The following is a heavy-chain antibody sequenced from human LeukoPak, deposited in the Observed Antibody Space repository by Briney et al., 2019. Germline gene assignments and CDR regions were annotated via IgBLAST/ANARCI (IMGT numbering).Heavy chain of an antibody. Sequence: GGSLRLSCAAAGFTFSTYAMSWVRQAPGRGLEWVSAISGSGGSTYYADSVKGRFTISRDNSKNTLYLQMNSLRAEDTAVYYCAKEAPGSGRLGAYYYYGMDVWGQGTTVTLSS. J-gene: IGHJ6*02. CDR1: GFTFSTYA. CDR2: ISGSGGST. D-gene: IGHD3-10*01. CDR3: AKEAPGSGRLGAYYYYGMDV. V-gene: IGHV3-23*01.